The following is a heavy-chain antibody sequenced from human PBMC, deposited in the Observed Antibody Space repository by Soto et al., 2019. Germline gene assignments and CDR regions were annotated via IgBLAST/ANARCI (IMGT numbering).Heavy chain of an antibody. J-gene: IGHJ4*02. CDR2: IYYSGST. D-gene: IGHD4-17*01. CDR1: GGSISSSSYY. CDR3: ARQADYGDGLFDY. V-gene: IGHV4-39*01. Sequence: QLQLQESGPGLVKPSETLSLTCTVSGGSISSSSYYWGWIRQPPGKGLEWIGSIYYSGSTYYNPSLKSRVTIPVDTSKNQFSLKLSSVTAADTAVYYCARQADYGDGLFDYWGQGTLVTVSS.